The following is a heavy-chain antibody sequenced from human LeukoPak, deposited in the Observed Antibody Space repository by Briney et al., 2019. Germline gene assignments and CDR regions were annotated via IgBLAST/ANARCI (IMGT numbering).Heavy chain of an antibody. CDR3: AAYRDY. CDR1: GFTFSKYA. J-gene: IGHJ4*02. CDR2: IRDSGGST. D-gene: IGHD1-26*01. Sequence: PGGSLRLSCAASGFTFSKYAMAWVRQARGKGLEWVSGIRDSGGSTYYADSVKGRFTISRDNSKNTLYLQMNSLRAEDTAVYYCAAYRDYWGQGTLVTVSS. V-gene: IGHV3-23*01.